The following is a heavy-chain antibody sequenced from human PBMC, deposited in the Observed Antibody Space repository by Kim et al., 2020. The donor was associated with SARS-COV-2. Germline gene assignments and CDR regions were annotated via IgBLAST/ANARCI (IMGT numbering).Heavy chain of an antibody. D-gene: IGHD3-16*01. V-gene: IGHV3-30*02. CDR3: AKDLLRLGSYYYGMDV. Sequence: SVTGRFTISTDNPKNTLYLQMNSLRPEDTAEYYCAKDLLRLGSYYYGMDVWGQGTTVTVSS. J-gene: IGHJ6*02.